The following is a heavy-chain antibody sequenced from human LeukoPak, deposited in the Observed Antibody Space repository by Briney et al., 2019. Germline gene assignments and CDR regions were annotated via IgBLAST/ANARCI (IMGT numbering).Heavy chain of an antibody. Sequence: ASVKVSCKASGGTFSSYVINWVRQAPGQGLEWMGRIIPILGIANYAQNFQDRVTITADKSTSTAYMELSSLRSEDTAVYYCARGLQGYGAGRFDYWGQGTLVTVSS. J-gene: IGHJ4*02. V-gene: IGHV1-69*04. CDR3: ARGLQGYGAGRFDY. D-gene: IGHD4-17*01. CDR2: IIPILGIA. CDR1: GGTFSSYV.